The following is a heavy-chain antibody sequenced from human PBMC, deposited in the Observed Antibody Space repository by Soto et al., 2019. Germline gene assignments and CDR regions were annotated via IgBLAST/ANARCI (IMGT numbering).Heavy chain of an antibody. CDR3: ARDIYGGNCCDAFDI. CDR2: ISPYNGKT. D-gene: IGHD2-15*01. Sequence: QAQLVQSGAEVKKPGASVNISCKASGYTFTNYGFIWVRQAPGHGLEWVGWISPYNGKTEYAQNLQGRVTMTRDKPTSTAYMELRNLRSDDTAVYYCARDIYGGNCCDAFDIWGQGTMVTVSS. J-gene: IGHJ3*02. CDR1: GYTFTNYG. V-gene: IGHV1-18*01.